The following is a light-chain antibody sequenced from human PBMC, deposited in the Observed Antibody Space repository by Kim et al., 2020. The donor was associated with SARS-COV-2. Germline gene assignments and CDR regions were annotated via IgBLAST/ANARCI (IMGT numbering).Light chain of an antibody. CDR2: ETS. Sequence: EIVLTQSPATLSLSPGERATLSCRASQSVGNSLAWFQHKPGQAPRLLIFETSNRATGIPARFSGSGSGTAFTLTISSLEPEDFAVYYCQQRYNWPLTFGGGTKVDIK. V-gene: IGKV3-11*01. J-gene: IGKJ4*01. CDR1: QSVGNS. CDR3: QQRYNWPLT.